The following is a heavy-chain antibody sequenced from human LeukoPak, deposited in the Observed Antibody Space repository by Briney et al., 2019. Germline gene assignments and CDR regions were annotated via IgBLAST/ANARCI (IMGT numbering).Heavy chain of an antibody. J-gene: IGHJ4*02. CDR3: VKCVSPVGYSSGYYYDH. Sequence: GGSLRLSCSASGFTFSSYAMHWVRQAPGKGLEYVSSVSTSGGSTYYADSVKGRFSISRDNAKSTLYLQMSSLRPEDTAVYYCVKCVSPVGYSSGYYYDHWGQGTLVTVSS. CDR1: GFTFSSYA. D-gene: IGHD3-22*01. CDR2: VSTSGGST. V-gene: IGHV3-64D*09.